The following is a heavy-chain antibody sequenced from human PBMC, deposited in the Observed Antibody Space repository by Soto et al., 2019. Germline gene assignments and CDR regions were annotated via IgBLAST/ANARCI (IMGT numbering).Heavy chain of an antibody. D-gene: IGHD6-13*01. CDR2: IYYSGST. J-gene: IGHJ3*02. CDR1: GGSISSYY. V-gene: IGHV4-59*01. Sequence: SETLSLTCTVSGGSISSYYWSWIRQPPGKGLEWIGYIYYSGSTNYNPSLKSRVTISVDTSKNQFSLKLSSVTAADTAVYYCARGRQQLVIHDVFDIWGQGTMVTVSS. CDR3: ARGRQQLVIHDVFDI.